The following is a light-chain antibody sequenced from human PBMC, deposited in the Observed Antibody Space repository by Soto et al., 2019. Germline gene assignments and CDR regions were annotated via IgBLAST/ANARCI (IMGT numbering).Light chain of an antibody. Sequence: DIQMTQSPSSLSASVGDRVTITCRASQSISSYLNWYQQKPGKAPKLLIYAASSLQSGVPSRFSGSGSGTDFTLTISSLQPADFATYYCQQSYSTPITFGQGKRLEIK. J-gene: IGKJ5*01. CDR2: AAS. CDR3: QQSYSTPIT. V-gene: IGKV1-39*01. CDR1: QSISSY.